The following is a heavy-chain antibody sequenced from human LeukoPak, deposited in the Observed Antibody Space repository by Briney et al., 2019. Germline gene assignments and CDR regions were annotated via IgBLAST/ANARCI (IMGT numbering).Heavy chain of an antibody. CDR3: VFAVVTARSQLDY. CDR2: IIPIFGTA. D-gene: IGHD2-21*02. Sequence: ASVKVSCKASGGTFSSYAISWVRQAPGRGLEWMGGIIPIFGTANYAQKFQGRVTITADESTSTAYMELSSLRSEDTAVYYCVFAVVTARSQLDYWGQGTLVTVSS. V-gene: IGHV1-69*13. CDR1: GGTFSSYA. J-gene: IGHJ4*02.